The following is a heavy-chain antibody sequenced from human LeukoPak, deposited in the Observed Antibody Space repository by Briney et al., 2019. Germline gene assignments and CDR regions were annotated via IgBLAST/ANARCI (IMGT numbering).Heavy chain of an antibody. CDR3: ARIPGTTYYFYY. CDR2: IYYSGST. CDR1: GGSISSYY. Sequence: SETLSLTCTVSGGSISSYYWSWIRQPPGKGLEWIGYIYYSGSTNYNPSLKSRVTISVDTSKNQFSLKLSSVTAADTAVYYCARIPGTTYYFYYWGQGTLVTASS. J-gene: IGHJ4*02. V-gene: IGHV4-59*01. D-gene: IGHD1-20*01.